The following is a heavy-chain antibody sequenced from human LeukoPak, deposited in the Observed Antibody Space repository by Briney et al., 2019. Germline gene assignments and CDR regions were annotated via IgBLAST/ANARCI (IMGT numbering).Heavy chain of an antibody. V-gene: IGHV1-2*02. J-gene: IGHJ4*02. Sequence: ASVKVSCKASGYTFTGYYMHLVRQAPGHGLEWIGWINPNSGGTNYAQKFQGRVTMTRETSISTAYMELSRLRSDDTAVYYCARSDGYSGYDYEDYWGQGTLVTVSS. CDR1: GYTFTGYY. CDR2: INPNSGGT. CDR3: ARSDGYSGYDYEDY. D-gene: IGHD5-12*01.